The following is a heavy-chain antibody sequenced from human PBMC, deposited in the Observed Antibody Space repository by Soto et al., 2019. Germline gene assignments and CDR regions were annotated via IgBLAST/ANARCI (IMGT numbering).Heavy chain of an antibody. J-gene: IGHJ4*02. D-gene: IGHD2-2*01. CDR3: ARVGYCSSTSCYALAVDY. CDR1: GYNFTSYY. V-gene: IGHV1-46*03. Sequence: GASVKVSCKASGYNFTSYYMHWMRQAPGQGLEWMGIINPSGGSTSYAQKFQGRVTMTRDTSTSTVYMELSSLRSEDTAVYYCARVGYCSSTSCYALAVDYWGQGTLVTVSS. CDR2: INPSGGST.